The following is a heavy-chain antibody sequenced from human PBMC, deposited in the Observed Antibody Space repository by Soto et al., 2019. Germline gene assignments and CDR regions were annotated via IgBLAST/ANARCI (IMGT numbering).Heavy chain of an antibody. CDR3: ASVGEASDDVFDY. J-gene: IGHJ4*02. D-gene: IGHD3-16*01. CDR1: GYSISSGYY. V-gene: IGHV4-38-2*01. CDR2: IYHGGST. Sequence: SETLSLTCAVSGYSISSGYYWGWLRQPPGKGLEWIGSIYHGGSTYYSPSLKSRVTISVDTSKNQFSLKLSSVTAADTAVYYCASVGEASDDVFDYWGQGTLVTVSS.